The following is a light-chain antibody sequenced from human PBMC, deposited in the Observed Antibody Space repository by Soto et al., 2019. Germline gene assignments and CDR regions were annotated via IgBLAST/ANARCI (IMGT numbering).Light chain of an antibody. J-gene: IGLJ2*01. CDR1: SSDVGIYNY. CDR3: SSYTSYSTLVV. V-gene: IGLV2-14*01. Sequence: QSVLTQPASVSGSPGQSITISCTGTSSDVGIYNYVSWYQQHPGKAPKLMIYDVSNRPSGVSNRFSGSKSGNTASLTISGLQAEDEADYYCSSYTSYSTLVVFGGGTQLTVL. CDR2: DVS.